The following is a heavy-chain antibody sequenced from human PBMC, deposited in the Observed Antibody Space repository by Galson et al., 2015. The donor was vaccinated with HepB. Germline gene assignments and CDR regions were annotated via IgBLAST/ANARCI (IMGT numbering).Heavy chain of an antibody. CDR3: AKVDGWSSLWGYMDV. CDR2: ISYDGSNK. V-gene: IGHV3-30*18. Sequence: SLRLSCAASGFTFSSYGMHWVRQAPGKGLEWVAVISYDGSNKYYADSVKGRFTISRDNSKNTLYLQMNSLRAEDTAVYYCAKVDGWSSLWGYMDVWGKGTTVTVSS. J-gene: IGHJ6*03. CDR1: GFTFSSYG. D-gene: IGHD6-6*01.